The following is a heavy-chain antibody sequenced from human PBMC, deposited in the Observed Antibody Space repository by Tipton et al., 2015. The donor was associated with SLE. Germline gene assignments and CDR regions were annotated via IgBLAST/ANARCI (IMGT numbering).Heavy chain of an antibody. CDR1: GYTFTSYY. CDR2: INPSGGSR. D-gene: IGHD3-16*01. V-gene: IGHV1-46*01. Sequence: QSGAEVKKPGASVKVSCKASGYTFTSYYMHWVRQAPGQGLEWMGIINPSGGSRSNAQKFQGRVTMTRDTSTSTVYMELSSLRSEDTAVYYCARGAGPITSFGNYYYYYYMDVWGKGTTVTVSS. J-gene: IGHJ6*03. CDR3: ARGAGPITSFGNYYYYYYMDV.